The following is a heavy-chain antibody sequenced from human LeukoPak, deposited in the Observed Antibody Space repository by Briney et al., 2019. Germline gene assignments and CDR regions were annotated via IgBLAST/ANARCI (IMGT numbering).Heavy chain of an antibody. V-gene: IGHV1-24*01. CDR2: FDPEDGET. Sequence: ASVKVSCKVSGYTLTELSMHWVRQAPGKGLEWMGGFDPEDGETIYAQKFQGRVTMTEDTSTDTAYMELSSLRSEDTAVYYCATSRPITMVRGVIIPFDYWGQGTLVTVSS. D-gene: IGHD3-10*01. CDR3: ATSRPITMVRGVIIPFDY. CDR1: GYTLTELS. J-gene: IGHJ4*02.